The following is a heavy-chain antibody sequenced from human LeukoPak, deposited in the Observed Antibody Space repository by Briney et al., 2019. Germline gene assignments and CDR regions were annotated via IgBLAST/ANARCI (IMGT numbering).Heavy chain of an antibody. V-gene: IGHV4-34*01. CDR2: INHSGST. D-gene: IGHD3-10*01. J-gene: IGHJ5*02. CDR3: ARKSGSGSRIKNWFDP. Sequence: PSETLSLTCAVYGGSFSGYYWSWIRQPPGKGLEWIGEINHSGSTNYNPSLKSRVTISVDTSKNQFSLKLSSVTAADTAVYYCARKSGSGSRIKNWFDPWGQGTLVTVSS. CDR1: GGSFSGYY.